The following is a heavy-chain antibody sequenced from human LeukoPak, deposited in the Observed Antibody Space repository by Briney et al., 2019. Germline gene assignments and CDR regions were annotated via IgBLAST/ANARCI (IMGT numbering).Heavy chain of an antibody. CDR3: AKDSILRWFGGLGEGYFDS. CDR2: TSGSGHST. Sequence: GRSRRLSCAAFGLSFGIYAMTWVRPAPGKGLDWDSATSGSGHSTNDEDPGKSQFNISKDNAKNTLYLQMNSLRAEDTAVYYGAKDSILRWFGGLGEGYFDSWGQGTLVTVSS. D-gene: IGHD3-10*01. CDR1: GLSFGIYA. V-gene: IGHV3-23*01. J-gene: IGHJ4*02.